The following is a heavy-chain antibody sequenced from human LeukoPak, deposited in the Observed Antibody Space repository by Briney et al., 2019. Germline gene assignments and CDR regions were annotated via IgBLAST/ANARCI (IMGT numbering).Heavy chain of an antibody. D-gene: IGHD1-26*01. CDR3: AKAPIGATRAFDY. J-gene: IGHJ4*02. CDR2: ISWNSGSI. Sequence: PGGSLRLSCAASGFTFDDYAMHWVRQAPGKGLEWVSGISWNSGSIGYADSVKGRFTISRDNAKNSLYLQMNSLRAEDTALYYCAKAPIGATRAFDYWGQGTLVTVSS. V-gene: IGHV3-9*01. CDR1: GFTFDDYA.